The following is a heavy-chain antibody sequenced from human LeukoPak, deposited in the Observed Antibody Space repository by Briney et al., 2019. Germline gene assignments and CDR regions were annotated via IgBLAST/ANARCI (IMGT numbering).Heavy chain of an antibody. CDR2: INPTGGGT. D-gene: IGHD2-2*02. V-gene: IGHV1-2*02. CDR1: GYTFIGYS. J-gene: IGHJ3*02. CDR3: ARERGYCASSSCYTSDAFDI. Sequence: ASVKVSCKTSGYTFIGYSIHWVRQAPEHGLEWMGWINPTGGGTIYAQRFQGRVSMTRDTSINTAFMELSRLRSDDTAVYFCARERGYCASSSCYTSDAFDIWGQGTVVTVSS.